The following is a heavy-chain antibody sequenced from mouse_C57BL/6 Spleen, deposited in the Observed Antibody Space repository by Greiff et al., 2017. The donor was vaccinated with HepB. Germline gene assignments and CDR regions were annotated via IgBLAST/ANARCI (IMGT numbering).Heavy chain of an antibody. D-gene: IGHD1-1*01. J-gene: IGHJ3*01. Sequence: EVQLQQSGAELVRPGASVKLSCTASGFNIKDDYMHWVKQRPEQGLEWIGWIDPENGDTEYASKFQGKATITADTSSNTAYLQLSSLTSEDTAVYYCTTYGSAADWGQGTLVTVSA. CDR2: IDPENGDT. CDR1: GFNIKDDY. V-gene: IGHV14-4*01. CDR3: TTYGSAAD.